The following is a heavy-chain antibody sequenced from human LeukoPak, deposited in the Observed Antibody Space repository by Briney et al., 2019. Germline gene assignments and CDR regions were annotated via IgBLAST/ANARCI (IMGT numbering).Heavy chain of an antibody. CDR2: IYYSGST. J-gene: IGHJ5*02. CDR3: ARGPIRGIAAAGGFDP. D-gene: IGHD6-13*01. V-gene: IGHV4-59*08. CDR1: GGSISSYY. Sequence: SETLSLTCTVSGGSISSYYWSWIRQPPGKGLEWIGYIYYSGSTNYNPSLKSRVTISVDTSKNQFSLKLSSVTAADTAVYYCARGPIRGIAAAGGFDPWGQGTLVTVSS.